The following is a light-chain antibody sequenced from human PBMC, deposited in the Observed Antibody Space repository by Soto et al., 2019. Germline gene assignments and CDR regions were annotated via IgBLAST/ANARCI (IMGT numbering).Light chain of an antibody. Sequence: EIVLTQSPGTLSLSPGERATLSCRASQSVNSNFLAWYQQKPGQAPRLLVYGSSTSAAGVPDRFSGSGSGTGFTLTISRLEPEDFAVYYCQQYGRSPLLYTFGQGTKLGVK. CDR2: GSS. CDR3: QQYGRSPLLYT. V-gene: IGKV3-20*01. CDR1: QSVNSNF. J-gene: IGKJ2*01.